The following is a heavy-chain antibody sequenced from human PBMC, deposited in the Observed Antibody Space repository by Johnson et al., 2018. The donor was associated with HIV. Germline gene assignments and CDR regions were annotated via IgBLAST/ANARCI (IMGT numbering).Heavy chain of an antibody. CDR3: AKDRGLSAFDI. CDR2: IKWNGGST. V-gene: IGHV3-20*04. CDR1: GFTFDDYG. J-gene: IGHJ3*02. D-gene: IGHD3-10*01. Sequence: VQLVESGGGVVRPGGSLRLSCAASGFTFDDYGMSWVRQAPGKGLEWVSGIKWNGGSTGYADSVKGRFTISSDNSRNTLHLQMNSLRAEDTAVYYCAKDRGLSAFDIWGQGTMVTVSS.